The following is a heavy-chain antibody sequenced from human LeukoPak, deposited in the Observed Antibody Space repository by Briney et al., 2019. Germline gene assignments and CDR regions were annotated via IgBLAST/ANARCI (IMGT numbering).Heavy chain of an antibody. CDR2: FHYSGTT. Sequence: SETLSLTCTVSGASISTSYYYWAWIRQPPGKGLEWIGNFHYSGTTYYNPSLKSRVAISIDTSKNQFFLRLSSVTAADTAVYYCVRQVTYGYAYGYYFDFWGQGALVTVSS. D-gene: IGHD5-18*01. V-gene: IGHV4-39*01. J-gene: IGHJ4*02. CDR1: GASISTSYYY. CDR3: VRQVTYGYAYGYYFDF.